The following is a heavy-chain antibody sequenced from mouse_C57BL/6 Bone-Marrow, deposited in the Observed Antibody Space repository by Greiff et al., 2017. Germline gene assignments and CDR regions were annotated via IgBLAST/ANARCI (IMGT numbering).Heavy chain of an antibody. CDR1: GYTFTSYW. V-gene: IGHV1-64*01. Sequence: QVQLQQPGAELVKPGASVKLSCKASGYTFTSYWMHWVKQRPGQGLEWIGMIHPNSGSTNYNEKFKSKATLTVDKSSRTAYMQLSSLTSEDSAVYYCATYGAYDYFDYWGQGTTLTVSS. CDR3: ATYGAYDYFDY. CDR2: IHPNSGST. D-gene: IGHD2-10*02. J-gene: IGHJ2*01.